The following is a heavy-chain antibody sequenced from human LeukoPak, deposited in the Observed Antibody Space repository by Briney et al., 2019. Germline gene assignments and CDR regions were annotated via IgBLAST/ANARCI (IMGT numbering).Heavy chain of an antibody. D-gene: IGHD1-1*01. CDR3: ARGANWNDQVYYYYYYMDV. J-gene: IGHJ6*03. CDR2: MNPNSGNT. Sequence: ASVKVSCKASGYTFTSYDINWVRQATGQGLEWMGWMNPNSGNTGYAQKFQGRVTITRNTSISTAYMELRSLRSDDTAVYYCARGANWNDQVYYYYYYMDVWGKGTTVTVSS. CDR1: GYTFTSYD. V-gene: IGHV1-8*03.